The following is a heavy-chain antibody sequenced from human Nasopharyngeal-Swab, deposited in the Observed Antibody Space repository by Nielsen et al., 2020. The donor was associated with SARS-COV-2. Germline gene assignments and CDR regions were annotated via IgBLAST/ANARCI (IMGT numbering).Heavy chain of an antibody. CDR3: AKGYYDFWSGHY. J-gene: IGHJ4*02. Sequence: WIRQPPGKGLEWVSSISSSSSYIYYADSVKGRFTISRDTAKNPLYLQMNSLRAEDTAVYYCAKGYYDFWSGHYWGQGTLVTVSS. D-gene: IGHD3-3*01. CDR2: ISSSSSYI. V-gene: IGHV3-21*01.